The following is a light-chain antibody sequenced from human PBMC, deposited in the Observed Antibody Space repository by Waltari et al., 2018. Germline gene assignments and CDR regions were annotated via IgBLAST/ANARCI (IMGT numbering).Light chain of an antibody. CDR3: AAWDDILSGYV. J-gene: IGLJ1*01. V-gene: IGLV1-47*01. CDR2: RNN. Sequence: QSVLTQPPSASGTPGQRVTISCSGSSSNIGSNYVYWYQQLPGTAPKLLIYRNNPRPSGVPNRFSGSKSGYSSSLAISGLRSEDEADYYCAAWDDILSGYVFGTGTKVTVL. CDR1: SSNIGSNY.